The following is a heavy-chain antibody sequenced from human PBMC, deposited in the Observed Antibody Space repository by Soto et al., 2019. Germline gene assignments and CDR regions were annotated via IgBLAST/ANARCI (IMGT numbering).Heavy chain of an antibody. V-gene: IGHV4-31*03. CDR1: GGSISSAGYY. Sequence: PSETLSLTCTVSGGSISSAGYYWSWIRQYPGKGLEWIGYIYYTGSTYHNPSLKSRVTISPDTSRNQFSLNLSSVTAADTAVYYCARLRCFGYCSGGTCYYFDYWGQGALVTVSS. J-gene: IGHJ4*02. CDR2: IYYTGST. CDR3: ARLRCFGYCSGGTCYYFDY. D-gene: IGHD2-15*01.